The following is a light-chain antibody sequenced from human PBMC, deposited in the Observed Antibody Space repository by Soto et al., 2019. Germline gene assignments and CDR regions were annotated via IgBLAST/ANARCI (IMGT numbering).Light chain of an antibody. CDR2: GAS. CDR3: QQYNNWPFT. Sequence: EIVMTQSPATLSVSPGERATLSCRASQSVSSNLAWYQQKPGQAPRLLIYGASTRATGIPARFSGSGSGTEYTLTISSLQSEDFALYYCQQYNNWPFTFGPVTKVDI. V-gene: IGKV3-15*01. CDR1: QSVSSN. J-gene: IGKJ3*01.